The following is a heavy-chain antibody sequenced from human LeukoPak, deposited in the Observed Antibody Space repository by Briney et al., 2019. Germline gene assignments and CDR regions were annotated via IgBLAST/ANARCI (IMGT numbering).Heavy chain of an antibody. V-gene: IGHV3-23*01. CDR1: GFTFSSYA. J-gene: IGHJ4*02. CDR3: AKRQIVGAIRGGFDY. Sequence: GGSLRLSCAASGFTFSSYAMSWVRQAPGKGLGWVSAISGSGGSTYYADSVKGRFTISRDNSKNTLYLQMNSLRAEDTAVYYCAKRQIVGAIRGGFDYWGQGTLVTVSS. CDR2: ISGSGGST. D-gene: IGHD1-26*01.